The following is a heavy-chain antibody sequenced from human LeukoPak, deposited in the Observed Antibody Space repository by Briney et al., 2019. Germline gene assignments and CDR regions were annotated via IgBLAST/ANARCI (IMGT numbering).Heavy chain of an antibody. D-gene: IGHD3-3*01. J-gene: IGHJ4*02. CDR2: IYYSGST. V-gene: IGHV4-59*12. Sequence: PSETLSLTCTVSGGSISSYYWSWIRQPPGKGLEWIGYIYYSGSTNYNPSLKSRVTISVDTSKNQFSLKLSSVTAADTAVYYCAREAYDFWSGYYKPFDYWGQGTLVTVSS. CDR1: GGSISSYY. CDR3: AREAYDFWSGYYKPFDY.